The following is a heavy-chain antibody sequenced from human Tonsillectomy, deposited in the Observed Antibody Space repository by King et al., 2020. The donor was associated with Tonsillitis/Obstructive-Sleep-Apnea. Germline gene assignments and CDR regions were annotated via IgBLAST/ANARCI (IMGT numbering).Heavy chain of an antibody. CDR3: ARDLGVQLWADDY. CDR1: GFTFSSYE. D-gene: IGHD5-18*01. Sequence: QLVQSGGGLVQPGGSLRLSCAASGFTFSSYEMNWVRQAPGKGLEWVSYISSSGSTIYYADSVKGRFTIPRDNAKNSLYLQMNSLRAEDTAVYYCARDLGVQLWADDYWGQGTLVTVSS. J-gene: IGHJ4*02. CDR2: ISSSGSTI. V-gene: IGHV3-48*03.